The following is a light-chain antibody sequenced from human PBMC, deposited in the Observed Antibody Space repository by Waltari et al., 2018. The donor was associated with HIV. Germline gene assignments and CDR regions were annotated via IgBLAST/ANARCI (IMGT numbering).Light chain of an antibody. J-gene: IGLJ2*01. CDR1: TIGSES. Sequence: SYVLAQPPSVSVAPGQTATMICEGDTIGSESVHWYQQRPGQAPMLVLYDDTDQPSGIPERFAGSNSGNTATLTISRVEAGDEADYYCQVWDASNNDLVFGGGTKLTVL. CDR3: QVWDASNNDLV. V-gene: IGLV3-21*02. CDR2: DDT.